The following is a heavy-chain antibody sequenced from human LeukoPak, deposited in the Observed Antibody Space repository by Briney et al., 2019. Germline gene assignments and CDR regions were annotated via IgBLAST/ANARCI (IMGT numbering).Heavy chain of an antibody. Sequence: GGSLRLSCAASGFSFSTYAMSWVRQAPGKGLEWVSTITGGGTYYADSVRGRFTISRDNAKNTLFLQMNSLRAEDTAVYSCAKELSGRSYCYYYMDVWGRGTTVTVSS. J-gene: IGHJ6*03. D-gene: IGHD1-26*01. CDR1: GFSFSTYA. CDR3: AKELSGRSYCYYYMDV. V-gene: IGHV3-23*01. CDR2: ITGGGT.